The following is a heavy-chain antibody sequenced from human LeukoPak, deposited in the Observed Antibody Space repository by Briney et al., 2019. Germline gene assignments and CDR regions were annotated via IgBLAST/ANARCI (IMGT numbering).Heavy chain of an antibody. J-gene: IGHJ4*02. CDR1: GLTFSTYG. D-gene: IGHD6-19*01. Sequence: GGSLRLSCAASGLTFSTYGVHWVPQAPGEGLAGVAVISYDGSNDYYADSVKGRFTISRDNSKNTLYLQMNSLRAEDTAVYYCAMQWLEKNAAYYIDFWGQGTLVTVSS. CDR2: ISYDGSND. V-gene: IGHV3-30*03. CDR3: AMQWLEKNAAYYIDF.